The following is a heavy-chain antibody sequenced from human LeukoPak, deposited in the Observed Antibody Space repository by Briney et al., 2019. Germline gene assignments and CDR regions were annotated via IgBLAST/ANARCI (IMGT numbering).Heavy chain of an antibody. D-gene: IGHD4-17*01. CDR3: ARESVTTAHFDY. CDR2: IYYSGST. CDR1: GGSISSYY. J-gene: IGHJ4*02. V-gene: IGHV4-59*01. Sequence: PSETLSLTCTVSGGSISSYYWSWIRQPPGKGLEWIGYIYYSGSTNYNPSLKSRVTISVDTSKNQFSLELSSVTAADTAVYYCARESVTTAHFDYWGQGTLVTVSS.